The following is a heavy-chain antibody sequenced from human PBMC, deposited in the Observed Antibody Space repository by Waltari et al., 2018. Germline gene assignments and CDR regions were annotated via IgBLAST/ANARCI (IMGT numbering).Heavy chain of an antibody. J-gene: IGHJ3*02. CDR2: ISSTSSYI. V-gene: IGHV3-21*02. Sequence: EVQLVESGGGMVKPGGSLRPPWAPSGLNFSTYKLNGVRQAPGKGLEWVSSISSTSSYIYYADSVKGRFTISRDNANNSLYLQMSSLRAEDTAIYYCARDSARNYDYISGGHAFDIWGQGTMITVSS. CDR3: ARDSARNYDYISGGHAFDI. D-gene: IGHD3-16*01. CDR1: GLNFSTYK.